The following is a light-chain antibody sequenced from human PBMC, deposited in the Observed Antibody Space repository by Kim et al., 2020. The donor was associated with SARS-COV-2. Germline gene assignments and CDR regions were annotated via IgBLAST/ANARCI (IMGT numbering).Light chain of an antibody. CDR3: QQYFNWPPYT. V-gene: IGKV3-15*01. Sequence: VSPGERAALSCRASQSVNSDVAWYQHKPGQSPRLLIHGASTRATDIPARFRGSGSETEFTLTISNLQSEDSAIYYCQQYFNWPPYTFGQGTKLEI. J-gene: IGKJ2*01. CDR2: GAS. CDR1: QSVNSD.